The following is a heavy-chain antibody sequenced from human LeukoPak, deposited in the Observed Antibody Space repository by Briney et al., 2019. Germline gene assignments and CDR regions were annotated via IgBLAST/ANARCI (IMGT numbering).Heavy chain of an antibody. D-gene: IGHD1-26*01. CDR3: AREVGGSKHYFDY. CDR2: IIPIFGTA. Sequence: ASVKVSCKASGGTFSSYAINWVRQAPGQGLEWMGGIIPIFGTANYAQKLQGRVTMTTDTSTSTAYMELRSLRSDDTAVYYCAREVGGSKHYFDYWGQGTLVTVSS. CDR1: GGTFSSYA. J-gene: IGHJ4*02. V-gene: IGHV1-69*05.